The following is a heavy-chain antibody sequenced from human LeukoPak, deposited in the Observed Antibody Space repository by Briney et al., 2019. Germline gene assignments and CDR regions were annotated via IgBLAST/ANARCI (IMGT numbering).Heavy chain of an antibody. V-gene: IGHV1-69*13. D-gene: IGHD6-19*01. J-gene: IGHJ4*02. CDR3: ARGSREWLDEHEFDY. Sequence: ASVKVSCKASGGTFSSSAINWVRQAPGQGLEWMGVIIPIFATTKFAQNFQGRVTITADESTSTAYMDLSSLRSEDTAVYYCARGSREWLDEHEFDYWGQGTLVTVSS. CDR1: GGTFSSSA. CDR2: IIPIFATT.